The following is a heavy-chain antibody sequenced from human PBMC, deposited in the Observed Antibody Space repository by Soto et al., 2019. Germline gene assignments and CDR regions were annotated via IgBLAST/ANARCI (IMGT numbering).Heavy chain of an antibody. J-gene: IGHJ4*02. CDR2: ITRTDST. V-gene: IGHV3-23*01. Sequence: GGYLSLSCTASGFTFSNYAMSWVRQAPGKGLEWVSAITRTDSTYYADSVKGRFTISRDNSRNTLYLQMNSLGAEDAALYYCAKALVGEVGATDYWGQGTLVTVSS. D-gene: IGHD1-26*01. CDR3: AKALVGEVGATDY. CDR1: GFTFSNYA.